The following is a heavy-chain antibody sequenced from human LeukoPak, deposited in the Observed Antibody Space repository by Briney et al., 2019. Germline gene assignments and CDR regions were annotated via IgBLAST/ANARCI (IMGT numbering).Heavy chain of an antibody. CDR1: GFTFSSYS. CDR3: ARDRGSGYYDSSGYYTVGGIDY. Sequence: GGSLRLSCAASGFTFSSYSMNWVRQAPGKGLEWVSYISSSSSTIYYADSVKGRFTISRDNAKNSLYLQMNSLRAEDTAVYYCARDRGSGYYDSSGYYTVGGIDYWGQGTLVTVSS. V-gene: IGHV3-48*01. CDR2: ISSSSSTI. D-gene: IGHD3-22*01. J-gene: IGHJ4*02.